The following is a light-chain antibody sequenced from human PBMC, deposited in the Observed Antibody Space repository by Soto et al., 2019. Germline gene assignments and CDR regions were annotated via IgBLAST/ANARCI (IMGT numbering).Light chain of an antibody. Sequence: DIQMTQSPSTLSASVGDRVTITFRASQSITGWLAWYQQKPGKAPKLLIYDASSLESGVPSTFSGSGSGTEYTLTISSLQPDDFATYYCQQYHTYWTFGQGTKVDIK. V-gene: IGKV1-5*01. J-gene: IGKJ1*01. CDR2: DAS. CDR1: QSITGW. CDR3: QQYHTYWT.